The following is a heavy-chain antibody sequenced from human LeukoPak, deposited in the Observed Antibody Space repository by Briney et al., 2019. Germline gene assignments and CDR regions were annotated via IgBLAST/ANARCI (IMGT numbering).Heavy chain of an antibody. CDR2: IYYSGST. V-gene: IGHV4-59*01. CDR1: GGSISSYY. D-gene: IGHD6-13*01. J-gene: IGHJ4*02. Sequence: SETLSLTCTVSGGSISSYYWSWIRQPPGKGLEWIGYIYYSGSTNYNPSLKSRVTLSVDTSNNQFSLKVSSVTAADTAVYYCARGGNSWYADYWGQGTLVTVSS. CDR3: ARGGNSWYADY.